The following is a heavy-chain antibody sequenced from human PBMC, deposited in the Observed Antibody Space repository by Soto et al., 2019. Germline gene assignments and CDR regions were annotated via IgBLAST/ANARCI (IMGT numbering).Heavy chain of an antibody. CDR1: GGFFSGYY. CDR3: ARGPFYYYGSGKKARAFDI. CDR2: INHSGST. Sequence: PSETLSLTCAVYGGFFSGYYWSWIRQPPGKGLEWIGEINHSGSTNYNPSLKSRVTISVDTSKNQFSLKLSSVTAADTAVYYCARGPFYYYGSGKKARAFDIWGQGTMVTV. V-gene: IGHV4-34*01. D-gene: IGHD3-10*01. J-gene: IGHJ3*02.